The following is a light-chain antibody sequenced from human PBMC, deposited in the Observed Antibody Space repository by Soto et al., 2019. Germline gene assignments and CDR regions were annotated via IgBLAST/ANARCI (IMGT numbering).Light chain of an antibody. Sequence: DIVLTQSPDSLAVSLGERATINCKSSHSVLYSANNRNYLAWYQKRLGQPPKLLFYWASTRESGVPDRFSVRRCGKDCTLTISSVQAEDVAVYVCQQYYSAPPTLGGGTKVEIK. CDR2: WAS. CDR1: HSVLYSANNRNY. J-gene: IGKJ4*01. V-gene: IGKV4-1*01. CDR3: QQYYSAPPT.